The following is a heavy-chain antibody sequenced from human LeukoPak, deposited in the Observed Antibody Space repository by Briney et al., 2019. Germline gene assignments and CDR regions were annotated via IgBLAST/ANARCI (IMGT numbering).Heavy chain of an antibody. CDR1: GFTFGIYW. D-gene: IGHD5-24*01. CDR2: IKQDGGEK. Sequence: GGSLRLSCAASGFTFGIYWMSWVRQAPGKGLEWVANIKQDGGEKYYVDSVKGRFTISRDNAKNSLYLQMNSLRDEDTAVYYCASEMATMNLGYWGQGTLVTVSS. J-gene: IGHJ4*02. CDR3: ASEMATMNLGY. V-gene: IGHV3-7*01.